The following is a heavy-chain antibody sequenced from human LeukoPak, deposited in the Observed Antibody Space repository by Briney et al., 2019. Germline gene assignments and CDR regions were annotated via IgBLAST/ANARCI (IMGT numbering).Heavy chain of an antibody. CDR2: INHSGST. CDR1: GGSFSGYY. CDR3: AREGGSYDFWSGFYPKYYMDV. D-gene: IGHD3-3*01. J-gene: IGHJ6*03. V-gene: IGHV4-34*01. Sequence: SETLSLTCAVYGGSFSGYYWSWIRQPPGKGLEWIGEINHSGSTNYNPSLKSRVTISVDTSKNQFSLKLSSVTAADTAVYYCAREGGSYDFWSGFYPKYYMDVWGKGTTVIVSS.